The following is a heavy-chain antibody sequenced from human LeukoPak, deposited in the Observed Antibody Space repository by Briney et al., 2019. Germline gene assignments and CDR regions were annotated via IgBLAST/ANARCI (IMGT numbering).Heavy chain of an antibody. CDR2: IHHSGST. Sequence: TLSLTCTVSGGSISSGNYYWSWIRQHPGKGLEWIGYIHHSGSTYYNPSLKSRVIISVDTSKNQFSLKLNSVTAADTAVYYCASYGSGSYRFDPWGQGTLVTVSS. D-gene: IGHD3-10*01. V-gene: IGHV4-31*03. CDR3: ASYGSGSYRFDP. CDR1: GGSISSGNYY. J-gene: IGHJ5*02.